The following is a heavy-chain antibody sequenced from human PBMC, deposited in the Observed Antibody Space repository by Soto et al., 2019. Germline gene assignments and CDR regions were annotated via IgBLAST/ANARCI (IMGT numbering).Heavy chain of an antibody. CDR3: ARVVIKIVVVPAASDMDV. D-gene: IGHD2-2*01. CDR1: GFTFSSYG. CDR2: IGYDGSNK. V-gene: IGHV3-33*01. J-gene: IGHJ6*02. Sequence: GGSLRLTCAASGFTFSSYGMHWVRQAPGKGLEWGAVIGYDGSNKYYADSVKGRVTISRDNSKNTLYLPMNSLRAEDTAVYYCARVVIKIVVVPAASDMDVWGQGTTVTVSS.